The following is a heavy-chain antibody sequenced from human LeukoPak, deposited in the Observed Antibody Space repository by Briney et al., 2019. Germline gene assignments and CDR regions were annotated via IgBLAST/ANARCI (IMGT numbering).Heavy chain of an antibody. Sequence: SGPTLVKPTQTLTLTCTFSGFSLSTSGVGVGWIRQPPGKALEWLALIYWDDDKRYSPSLKSRVTITKDTSKNQVVLTMTNMDPVDTATYYCAHRLNSGYNFGYYFDYWGQGTPVTVSS. CDR1: GFSLSTSGVG. D-gene: IGHD5-18*01. J-gene: IGHJ4*02. V-gene: IGHV2-5*02. CDR2: IYWDDDK. CDR3: AHRLNSGYNFGYYFDY.